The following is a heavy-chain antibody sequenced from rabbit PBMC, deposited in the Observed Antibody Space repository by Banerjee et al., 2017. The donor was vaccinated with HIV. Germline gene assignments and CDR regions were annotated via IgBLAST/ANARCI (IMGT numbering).Heavy chain of an antibody. CDR1: GFTISSSWW. V-gene: IGHV1S40*01. CDR3: ASGIASVSGYPYYFNL. J-gene: IGHJ4*01. CDR2: IYRDYDST. Sequence: QSLEESGGDLVKPGASLTLTCTASGFTISSSWWICWVRQAPGKGLEWIGCIYRDYDSTWYANWAKGRFTISKTSSTTVTLQMTSLTAADTATYFCASGIASVSGYPYYFNLWGQGTLVTVS. D-gene: IGHD1-1*01.